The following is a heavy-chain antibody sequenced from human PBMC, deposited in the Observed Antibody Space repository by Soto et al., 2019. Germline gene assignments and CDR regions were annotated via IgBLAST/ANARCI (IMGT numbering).Heavy chain of an antibody. CDR1: GFTFDDYA. D-gene: IGHD3-16*01. Sequence: EVQLVESGGGLVQPGRSLRLSCAASGFTFDDYAMRWVRQAPGKGLEWVSGINWNSGSIGYADSVKGRFTISRDNAKNSLYLQMNSLRTEDTALYYCAKEKGFGGVRKGMDVWGQGTTVTVSS. CDR3: AKEKGFGGVRKGMDV. CDR2: INWNSGSI. J-gene: IGHJ6*02. V-gene: IGHV3-9*01.